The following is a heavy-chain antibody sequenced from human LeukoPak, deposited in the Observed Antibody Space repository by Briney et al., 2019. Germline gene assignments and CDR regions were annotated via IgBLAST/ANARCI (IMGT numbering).Heavy chain of an antibody. Sequence: PSETLSLTCAVYGGSFSGYYWSWIRQPPGKGLEWIGEINHSGSTNYNPSLKSRVTISVDTSKNQFSLKLSSVTAADTAVYYCARGLKTYYYDKTPYWGQGTPVTVSS. CDR1: GGSFSGYY. CDR2: INHSGST. J-gene: IGHJ4*02. CDR3: ARGLKTYYYDKTPY. D-gene: IGHD3-22*01. V-gene: IGHV4-34*01.